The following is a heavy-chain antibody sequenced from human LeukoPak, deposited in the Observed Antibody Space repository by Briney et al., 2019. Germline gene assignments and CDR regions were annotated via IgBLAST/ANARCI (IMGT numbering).Heavy chain of an antibody. CDR1: GFTFSRYW. D-gene: IGHD6-6*01. Sequence: GGSLRLSCAASGFTFSRYWMHWVRQAPGKGLEWVAVISYDGSNKYYADSVKGRFTISRDNSKNTLYLQMNSLRAEDTAVYYCARDLRGIAARLDYWGQGTLVTVSS. V-gene: IGHV3-30-3*01. CDR3: ARDLRGIAARLDY. CDR2: ISYDGSNK. J-gene: IGHJ4*02.